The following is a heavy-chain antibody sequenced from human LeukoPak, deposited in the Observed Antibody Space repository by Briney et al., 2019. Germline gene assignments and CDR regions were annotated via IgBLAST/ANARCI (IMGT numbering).Heavy chain of an antibody. Sequence: SETLSLTCAVYGGSFSGYYWSWIRQPPGKGLEWIGEINHSGSTNYNPSLKSRVTISVDTSKNQFSLKLSSVTAADTAVYYCARGRRFTMIVVSAFDIWGKGQMSPSLQ. J-gene: IGHJ3*02. CDR2: INHSGST. CDR3: ARGRRFTMIVVSAFDI. CDR1: GGSFSGYY. V-gene: IGHV4-34*01. D-gene: IGHD3-22*01.